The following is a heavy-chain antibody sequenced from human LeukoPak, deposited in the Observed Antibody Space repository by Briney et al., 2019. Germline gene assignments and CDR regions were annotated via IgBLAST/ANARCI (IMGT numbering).Heavy chain of an antibody. D-gene: IGHD3-10*01. V-gene: IGHV3-48*04. CDR1: GFTFSSYS. CDR3: AREPYGSGSYNFDY. CDR2: ISSSSSTI. J-gene: IGHJ4*02. Sequence: GGSLRLSCAASGFTFSSYSMNWVRQAPGKGLEWVSYISSSSSTIYYADSVKGRFTISRDNAKNSLYLQIASLRAEDTAVYYCAREPYGSGSYNFDYWGQGTLVTVSS.